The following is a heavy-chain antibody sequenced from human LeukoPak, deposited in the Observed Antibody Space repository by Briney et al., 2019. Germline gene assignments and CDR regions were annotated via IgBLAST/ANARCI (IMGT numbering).Heavy chain of an antibody. CDR3: ARGFRGASFDY. V-gene: IGHV3-64*01. CDR1: GFTFSSYA. CDR2: ISSNGGST. J-gene: IGHJ4*02. Sequence: GGSLRLSCAASGFTFSSYAMHWVRQAPGKGLGYVSAISSNGGSTYHANSVKGRFTISRDNSKNTLYLQMGSLRAEDMAVYYCARGFRGASFDYWGQGTLVTVSS. D-gene: IGHD1-26*01.